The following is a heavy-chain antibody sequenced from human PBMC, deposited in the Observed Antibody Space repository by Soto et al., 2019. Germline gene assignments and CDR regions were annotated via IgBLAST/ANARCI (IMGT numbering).Heavy chain of an antibody. CDR2: IYHSGST. CDR3: AREWRYCSSTSCYNWFDP. Sequence: SETLSLTCAVYGGSFSGYYWSWIRQPPGKGLEWIGSIYHSGSTYYNPSLKSRVTISVDTSKNQFSLKLSSVTAADTAVYYCAREWRYCSSTSCYNWFDPWGQGTLVTVSS. D-gene: IGHD2-2*01. J-gene: IGHJ5*02. CDR1: GGSFSGYY. V-gene: IGHV4-34*01.